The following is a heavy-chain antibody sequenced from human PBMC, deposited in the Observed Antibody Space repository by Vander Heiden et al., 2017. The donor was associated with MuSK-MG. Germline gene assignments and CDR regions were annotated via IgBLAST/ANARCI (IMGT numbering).Heavy chain of an antibody. D-gene: IGHD1-1*01. CDR1: GGSFSGYY. Sequence: QVQLQQWGAGLLKPSETLSLTCAVYGGSFSGYYWSWLRQPPGKGLEWIGEINHSGSTNYNPSLKSRVTISVDTSKNQFSLKLSSVTAADTAVYYCARGKYTTGTNRHYYYYYGMDVWGQGTTVTVSS. J-gene: IGHJ6*02. V-gene: IGHV4-34*01. CDR3: ARGKYTTGTNRHYYYYYGMDV. CDR2: INHSGST.